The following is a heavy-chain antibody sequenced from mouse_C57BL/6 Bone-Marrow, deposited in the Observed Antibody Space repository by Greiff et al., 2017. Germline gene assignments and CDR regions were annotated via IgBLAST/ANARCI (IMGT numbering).Heavy chain of an antibody. D-gene: IGHD2-4*01. Sequence: QVQLQQPGAELVMPGASVKLSCKASGYTFTSYWMHWVKQRPGQGLEWLGEIDPSDSYTNYNQKFKGKSTLTVDKSSSTAYMQLSSLTSEDSAVYYCARNDYDGFAYWGQGTLVTVSA. J-gene: IGHJ3*01. CDR1: GYTFTSYW. CDR3: ARNDYDGFAY. V-gene: IGHV1-69*01. CDR2: IDPSDSYT.